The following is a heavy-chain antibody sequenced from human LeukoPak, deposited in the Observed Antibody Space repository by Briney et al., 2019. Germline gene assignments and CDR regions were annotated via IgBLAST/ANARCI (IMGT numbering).Heavy chain of an antibody. Sequence: GGSLRLSCEGSGFTFSSYSMIWVRQAPGKGLEWVSSIRGDSTETRHADSLMGRFTISRDNAKKSLYLQMNSLRAEGTAVYYCARGHFGVVLDYWGQGTLVTVSS. CDR3: ARGHFGVVLDY. V-gene: IGHV3-21*01. J-gene: IGHJ4*02. CDR1: GFTFSSYS. CDR2: IRGDSTET. D-gene: IGHD3-3*01.